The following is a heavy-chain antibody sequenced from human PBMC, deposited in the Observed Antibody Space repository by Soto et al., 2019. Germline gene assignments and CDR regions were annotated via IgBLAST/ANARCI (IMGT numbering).Heavy chain of an antibody. D-gene: IGHD3-3*01. J-gene: IGHJ4*02. Sequence: QVQLVQSGAEVKKPGASVKVSCKASGYTFTSYGISWVRQAPGQGLEWMGWISAYNGNTNYAQKLQGRVTMTTDPSTSTAYMELRSLRSDDTAVYYCASTRITIFGVDPFDYWGQGTLVTVSS. CDR3: ASTRITIFGVDPFDY. CDR2: ISAYNGNT. V-gene: IGHV1-18*01. CDR1: GYTFTSYG.